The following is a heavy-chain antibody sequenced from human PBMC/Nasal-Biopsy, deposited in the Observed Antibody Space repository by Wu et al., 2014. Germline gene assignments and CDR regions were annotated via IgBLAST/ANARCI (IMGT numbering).Heavy chain of an antibody. V-gene: IGHV3-72*01. D-gene: IGHD3-16*01. CDR2: IKIKGDAYTT. J-gene: IGHJ3*02. CDR1: GMIFSDYF. CDR3: VRENWGTFDI. Sequence: LRLSCAVSGMIFSDYFMGWVRQGPGKGLEWVGQIKIKGDAYTTECAASVKGRFTISRDDSNNSLFLQMNSLEAEDSAVYYCVRENWGTFDIWGQGTMVTVSS.